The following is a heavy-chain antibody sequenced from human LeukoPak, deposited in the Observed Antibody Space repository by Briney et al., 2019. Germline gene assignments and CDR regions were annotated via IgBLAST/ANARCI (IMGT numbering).Heavy chain of an antibody. CDR1: GFTFDDYA. CDR3: ARGEGYSYDSSGYYRV. Sequence: GGSLRLSCAASGFTFDDYAMNWVRQAPGKGLEWVSGINWDGGSTGYGDSAKGRFTISRDNAKNSLYLQMNSLRAEDTALYYCARGEGYSYDSSGYYRVWGQGILVTVSS. D-gene: IGHD3-22*01. CDR2: INWDGGST. V-gene: IGHV3-20*04. J-gene: IGHJ4*02.